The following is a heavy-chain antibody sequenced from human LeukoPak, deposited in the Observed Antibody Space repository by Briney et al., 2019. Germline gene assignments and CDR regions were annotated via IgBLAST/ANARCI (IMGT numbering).Heavy chain of an antibody. CDR3: AKKGGEIQLWLYYNYYYYMDV. Sequence: GGSLRLSCAASGFTFSSYEMNWVRQAPGKGLDWVSYISTSGSTIYYADSVKGRFTISRDNAKNSLYLQMNSLRAEDTAVYYCAKKGGEIQLWLYYNYYYYMDVWGKGTTITISS. J-gene: IGHJ6*03. CDR2: ISTSGSTI. D-gene: IGHD5-18*01. V-gene: IGHV3-48*03. CDR1: GFTFSSYE.